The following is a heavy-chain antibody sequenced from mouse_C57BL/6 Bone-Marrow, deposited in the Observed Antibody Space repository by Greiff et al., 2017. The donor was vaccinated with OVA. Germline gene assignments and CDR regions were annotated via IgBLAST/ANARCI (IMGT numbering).Heavy chain of an antibody. Sequence: EVQLQQSGPELVKPGASVKISCKASGYTFTDYYMNWVKQSHGKSLEWIGDINPNNGGTSYNQKFKGKATLTVDKSSSTAYMELRSLTSEDSAVYYCARDYYGRGFAYWGQGTLVTVSA. V-gene: IGHV1-26*01. D-gene: IGHD1-1*01. CDR1: GYTFTDYY. J-gene: IGHJ3*01. CDR2: INPNNGGT. CDR3: ARDYYGRGFAY.